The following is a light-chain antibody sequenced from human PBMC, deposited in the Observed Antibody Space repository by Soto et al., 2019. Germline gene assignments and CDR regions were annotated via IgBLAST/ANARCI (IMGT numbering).Light chain of an antibody. J-gene: IGKJ4*01. Sequence: EIVITQSPFTLSVSPGERATLSCRASQSVTNSYLAWYQQKPGQAPRLLIFGASTRAAGIPARFSGSGSGTEFTLTISSLQSEDFAVYYCQQYSNWPLTFGGGTKVDIK. CDR2: GAS. V-gene: IGKV3-15*01. CDR3: QQYSNWPLT. CDR1: QSVTNSY.